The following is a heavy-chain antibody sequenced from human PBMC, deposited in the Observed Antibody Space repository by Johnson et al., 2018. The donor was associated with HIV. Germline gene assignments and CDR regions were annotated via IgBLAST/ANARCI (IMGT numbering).Heavy chain of an antibody. CDR1: GFTFSDYY. CDR2: ISSSGSTI. V-gene: IGHV3-11*04. J-gene: IGHJ3*02. CDR3: ARELPSYDILTGPGAFDI. D-gene: IGHD3-9*01. Sequence: QVQLVESGGGLVQPGGSLRLSCAASGFTFSDYYMSWIRQAPGKGLEWVSYISSSGSTISYADSVKGRLTISRDNAKNSLYLQMNSLRAEDTAVYYCARELPSYDILTGPGAFDIWGQGTMVTVSS.